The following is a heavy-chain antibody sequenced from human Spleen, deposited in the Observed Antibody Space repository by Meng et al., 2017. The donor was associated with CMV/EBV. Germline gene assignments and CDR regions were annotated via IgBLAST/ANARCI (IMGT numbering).Heavy chain of an antibody. Sequence: SCAVYGGSFSGSLSGYSWTWIRQSPGQRLEWIGYISDSGSSNYNPSLKSRVTMSTDTSKNQFSLRLTSVTAADTAVYYCASNGYSTSGGGFFDYWGQGALVTVSS. CDR2: ISDSGSS. V-gene: IGHV4-61*08. CDR3: ASNGYSTSGGGFFDY. D-gene: IGHD5-12*01. J-gene: IGHJ4*02. CDR1: GGSFSGSLSGYS.